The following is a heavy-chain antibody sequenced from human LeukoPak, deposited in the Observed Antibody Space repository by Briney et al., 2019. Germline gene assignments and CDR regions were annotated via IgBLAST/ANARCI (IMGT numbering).Heavy chain of an antibody. Sequence: GGSLRLSCAASGFTFSDSYMNWIRQAPGRGLEWLSYISSSSSHTNYADSVKGRFTISRDNAKNSLYLQMNSLRAEDTAVYYCARGGGYYFDYWGQGTLVTVSS. V-gene: IGHV3-11*06. J-gene: IGHJ4*02. CDR3: ARGGGYYFDY. CDR2: ISSSSSHT. D-gene: IGHD4-23*01. CDR1: GFTFSDSY.